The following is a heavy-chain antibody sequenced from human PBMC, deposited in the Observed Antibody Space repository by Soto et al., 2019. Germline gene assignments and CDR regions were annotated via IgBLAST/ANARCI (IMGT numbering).Heavy chain of an antibody. D-gene: IGHD3-16*01. CDR3: AREVGDRKSTSFDS. CDR2: INPGDFGT. V-gene: IGHV1-46*01. CDR1: GYTFTNNY. Sequence: QVQLVQSGAEVKRPGASVKVSCKTSGYTFTNNYVHWVRQAPGQGLEWLGLINPGDFGTAYPLKFQGRVTVTSDTSTSTVYMELTSLTSEDTAVYYCAREVGDRKSTSFDSWGQGTLVTVAS. J-gene: IGHJ4*02.